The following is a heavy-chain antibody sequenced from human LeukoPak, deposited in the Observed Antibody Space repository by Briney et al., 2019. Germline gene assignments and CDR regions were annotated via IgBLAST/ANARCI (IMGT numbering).Heavy chain of an antibody. Sequence: GGSLRLACAASGFTFQHYSIHCVRQPRGEGVEWVSLFSWDGGITYDADSVRGRFPIYRDNSKHSLPLEMNSLRTEDTALYYCAKDSNTGRDSFDSWGQGTLVTVSS. CDR3: AKDSNTGRDSFDS. J-gene: IGHJ4*02. CDR1: GFTFQHYS. V-gene: IGHV3-43*01. CDR2: FSWDGGIT. D-gene: IGHD2/OR15-2a*01.